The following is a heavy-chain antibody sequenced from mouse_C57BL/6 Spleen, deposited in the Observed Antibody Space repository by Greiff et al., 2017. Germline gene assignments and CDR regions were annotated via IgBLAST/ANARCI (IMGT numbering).Heavy chain of an antibody. CDR1: GYTFTSYW. CDR2: IDPSDSYT. CDR3: AMWFDY. V-gene: IGHV1-50*01. D-gene: IGHD1-1*02. J-gene: IGHJ4*01. Sequence: VQLQQPGAELVKPGASVKLSCKASGYTFTSYWMQWVKQRPGQGLEWIGEIDPSDSYTNYNQKFKGKATLTVDTSSSTAYMQLSSLTSEDSAVYYCAMWFDYWGQGTSVTVSS.